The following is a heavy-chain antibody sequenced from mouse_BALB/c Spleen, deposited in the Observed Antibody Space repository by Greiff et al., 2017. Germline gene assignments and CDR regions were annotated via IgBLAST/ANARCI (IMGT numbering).Heavy chain of an antibody. CDR1: GFTFSSYA. CDR2: ISSGGSYT. J-gene: IGHJ2*01. Sequence: EVKVVESGGGLVKPGGSLKLSCAASGFTFSSYAMSWVRQTPEKRLEWVATISSGGSYTYYPDSVKGRFTISRDNAKNTLYLQMSSLRSEDTAMYYCARTGNYAYYFDYWGQGTTLTVSS. CDR3: ARTGNYAYYFDY. V-gene: IGHV5-9-3*01. D-gene: IGHD1-1*02.